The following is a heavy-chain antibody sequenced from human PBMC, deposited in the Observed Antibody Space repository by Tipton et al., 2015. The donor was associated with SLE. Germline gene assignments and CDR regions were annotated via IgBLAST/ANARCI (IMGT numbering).Heavy chain of an antibody. D-gene: IGHD1/OR15-1a*01. CDR3: ARQNRQFETFDI. CDR1: GGSFSGYY. J-gene: IGHJ3*02. Sequence: TLSLTCAVYGGSFSGYYRSWIRQPPGKGLEWIWEINHSGSTNYNPSLKSRVTISLDTSKNQFSLKLSAVTAADTALFYCARQNRQFETFDIWGRGTTVTVAS. CDR2: INHSGST. V-gene: IGHV4-34*01.